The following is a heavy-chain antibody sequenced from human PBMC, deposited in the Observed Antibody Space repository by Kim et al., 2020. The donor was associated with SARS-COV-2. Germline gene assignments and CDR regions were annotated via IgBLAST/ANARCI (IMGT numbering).Heavy chain of an antibody. J-gene: IGHJ6*02. CDR1: GFTFSSYA. CDR2: ISYDGSNK. CDR3: ARGDLYGDYVYYYGMDV. Sequence: GSLRLSCAASGFTFSSYAMHWVRQAPGKGLEWVAVISYDGSNKYYADSVKGRFTISRDNSKNTLYLQMNSLRAEDTAVYYCARGDLYGDYVYYYGMDVWGQGTTVTVSS. D-gene: IGHD4-17*01. V-gene: IGHV3-30-3*01.